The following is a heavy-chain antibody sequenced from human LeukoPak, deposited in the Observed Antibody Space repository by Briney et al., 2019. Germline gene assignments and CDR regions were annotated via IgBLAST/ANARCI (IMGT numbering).Heavy chain of an antibody. CDR2: IYYTGST. J-gene: IGHJ4*02. Sequence: SETLSLTCSVSGGSISSLYWSWIRQPPGKGLEWIGYIYYTGSTNYNPSLKSRVTMFVDMSKNQFSLRLSSVTAADTAVYYCARHRAYSSSSPFDYWGQGTLVNVSS. V-gene: IGHV4-59*08. CDR1: GGSISSLY. CDR3: ARHRAYSSSSPFDY. D-gene: IGHD6-6*01.